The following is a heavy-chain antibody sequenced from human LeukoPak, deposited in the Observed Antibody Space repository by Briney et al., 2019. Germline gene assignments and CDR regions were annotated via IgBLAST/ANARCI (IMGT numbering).Heavy chain of an antibody. Sequence: GGSLRLSCAASGFNFNNYWMSWLRQAPGKGLEWVANIKQDGSEKYYVDSVKGRFTISRDNAKKSLYLQMNSLRAEDTAVYYCARLDVWGSYRYRHFDYWGQGTLVTVSS. CDR2: IKQDGSEK. V-gene: IGHV3-7*01. D-gene: IGHD3-16*02. J-gene: IGHJ4*02. CDR1: GFNFNNYW. CDR3: ARLDVWGSYRYRHFDY.